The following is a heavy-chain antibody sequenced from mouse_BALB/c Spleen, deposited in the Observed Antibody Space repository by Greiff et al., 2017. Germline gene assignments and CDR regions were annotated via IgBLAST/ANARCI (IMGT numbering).Heavy chain of an antibody. CDR1: GFTFSSYT. CDR3: ARPGDGYYLAWFAY. D-gene: IGHD2-3*01. CDR2: ISNGGGST. J-gene: IGHJ3*01. V-gene: IGHV5-12-2*01. Sequence: DVKLVESGGGLVQPGGSLKLSCAASGFTFSSYTMSWVRQTPEKRLEWVAYISNGGGSTYYPDTVKGRFTISRDNAKNTLYLQMSSLKSEDTAMYYCARPGDGYYLAWFAYWGQGTLVTVSA.